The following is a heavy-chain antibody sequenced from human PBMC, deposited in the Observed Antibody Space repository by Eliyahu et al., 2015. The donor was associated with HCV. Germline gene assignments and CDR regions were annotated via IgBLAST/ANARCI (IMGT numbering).Heavy chain of an antibody. D-gene: IGHD4-17*01. V-gene: IGHV1-18*01. Sequence: QVQLVQSGAEVKKPGASVKVSCRASGYSFTTYGXSWVRQAPGQGLEWMGWISGYNGNTKYAQKLHDRVTMTTDTSTNTAYMELRSLRSDDTAVYYCARDVGDYGYYFYGMDVWGQGTTVTVSS. J-gene: IGHJ6*02. CDR1: GYSFTTYG. CDR3: ARDVGDYGYYFYGMDV. CDR2: ISGYNGNT.